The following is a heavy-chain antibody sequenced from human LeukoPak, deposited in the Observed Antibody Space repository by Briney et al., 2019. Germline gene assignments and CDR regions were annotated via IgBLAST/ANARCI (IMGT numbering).Heavy chain of an antibody. J-gene: IGHJ4*02. Sequence: SETLSHTCAVSGYSISSGYYWGWIRQPPGKGREWIGSIYHSGSTYYNPSLKSRVTISVDTSKNQFSLKLSSVTAADTAVYYCAREVAAAGREVDYWGQGTLVTVSS. CDR2: IYHSGST. CDR3: AREVAAAGREVDY. V-gene: IGHV4-38-2*02. D-gene: IGHD6-13*01. CDR1: GYSISSGYY.